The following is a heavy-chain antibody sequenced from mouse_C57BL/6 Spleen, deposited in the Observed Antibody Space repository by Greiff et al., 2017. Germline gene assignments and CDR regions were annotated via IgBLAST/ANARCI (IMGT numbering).Heavy chain of an antibody. Sequence: QVQLKQSGPELVKPGASVKISCKASGYAFSSSWMNWVKQRPGKGLEWIGRIYPGDGDTNYNGKFKGKATLTADKSSSTAYMQLSSLTSEDSAVYFCARPSITTVVAMDFDVWGTGTTVTVSS. D-gene: IGHD1-1*01. CDR2: IYPGDGDT. J-gene: IGHJ1*03. CDR3: ARPSITTVVAMDFDV. V-gene: IGHV1-82*01. CDR1: GYAFSSSW.